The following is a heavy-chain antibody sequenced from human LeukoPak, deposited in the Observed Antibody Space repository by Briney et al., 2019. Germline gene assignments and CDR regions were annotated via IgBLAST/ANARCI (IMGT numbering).Heavy chain of an antibody. V-gene: IGHV4-34*01. CDR2: INHSGSN. CDR3: ARERNYCSSTSCYGYYDY. J-gene: IGHJ4*02. D-gene: IGHD2-2*01. Sequence: SEPLSPTCAVYGVYFSGYYWSWIRQPPGQGLEWIGEINHSGSNNYNPSLKRRATLPVDTPNQQFSLQLSDVTAADTAVYYCARERNYCSSTSCYGYYDYWGQGTLVTVSS. CDR1: GVYFSGYY.